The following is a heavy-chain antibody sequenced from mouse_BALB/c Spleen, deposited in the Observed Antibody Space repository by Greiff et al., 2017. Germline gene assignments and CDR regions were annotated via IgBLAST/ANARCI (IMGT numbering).Heavy chain of an antibody. Sequence: VQLQQPGAELVKPGASVKLSCKASGYTFTSYWMHWVKQRPGQGLEWIGEINPSNGRTNYNEKFKSKATLTVDKSSSTAYMQLSSLTSEDSAVYYCARSYDGYKFAYWGQGTLVTVSA. CDR2: INPSNGRT. CDR3: ARSYDGYKFAY. V-gene: IGHV1S81*02. D-gene: IGHD2-3*01. CDR1: GYTFTSYW. J-gene: IGHJ3*01.